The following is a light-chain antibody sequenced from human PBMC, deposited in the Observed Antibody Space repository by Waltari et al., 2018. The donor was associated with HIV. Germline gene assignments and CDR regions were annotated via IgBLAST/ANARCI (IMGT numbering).Light chain of an antibody. Sequence: QSALTQPASVSGFLGQSINISCTGISTDSRFYQYVSWYQQYPGKIPRLIIFDINNRPSGVSDHFSGSRSGNSASLTFYGLQSGDEAHYYCASNRLDYTLIFGGGTKLTVL. J-gene: IGLJ2*01. CDR2: DIN. V-gene: IGLV2-14*03. CDR1: STDSRFYQY. CDR3: ASNRLDYTLI.